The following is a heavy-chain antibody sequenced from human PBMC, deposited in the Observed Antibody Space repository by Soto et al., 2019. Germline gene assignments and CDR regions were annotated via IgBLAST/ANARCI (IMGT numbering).Heavy chain of an antibody. CDR3: AMSDGPYFYYGIDV. J-gene: IGHJ6*02. Sequence: QVQVEQSGAEVKKPGSSLKVSCKTSGGPFSSQAFNWVRQARGHGLEWMGGITPLLGSTTYAQKFQDRVTFTADESTSTVYMELRSLRSEDTATYFCAMSDGPYFYYGIDVWGRGTTVTVSS. CDR1: GGPFSSQA. V-gene: IGHV1-69*01. CDR2: ITPLLGST. D-gene: IGHD2-21*01.